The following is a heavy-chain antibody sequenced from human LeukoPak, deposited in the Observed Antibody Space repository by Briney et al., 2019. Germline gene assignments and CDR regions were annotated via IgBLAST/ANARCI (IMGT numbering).Heavy chain of an antibody. CDR2: IYHSGST. CDR1: GGSISSSNW. Sequence: SETLSLTCAVSGGSISSSNWWSWVRQPPGKGLEWIGEIYHSGSTNYNPSLKSRVTISVDTSKNQFSLKLRSVTAADTAVYYCAREGWLQFDFWGQGTLVTVSS. J-gene: IGHJ4*02. D-gene: IGHD5-12*01. V-gene: IGHV4-4*02. CDR3: AREGWLQFDF.